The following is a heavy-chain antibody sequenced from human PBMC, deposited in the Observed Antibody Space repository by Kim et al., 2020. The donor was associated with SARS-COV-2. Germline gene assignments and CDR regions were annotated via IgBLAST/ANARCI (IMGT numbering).Heavy chain of an antibody. Sequence: SLRLSCTASGFTFADYAMDWVRQAPGKGLEWIGFIRSKARGGTIEYAASVKGRFTISRDDSKNTAYLQMNSLKTEDTAVYYCTRGSIQTNFDYWGQGTLVTVSS. V-gene: IGHV3-49*04. J-gene: IGHJ4*02. D-gene: IGHD2-21*01. CDR3: TRGSIQTNFDY. CDR2: IRSKARGGTI. CDR1: GFTFADYA.